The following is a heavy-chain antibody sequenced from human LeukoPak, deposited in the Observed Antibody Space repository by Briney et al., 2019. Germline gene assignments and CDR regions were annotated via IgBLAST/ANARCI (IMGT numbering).Heavy chain of an antibody. V-gene: IGHV1-2*06. D-gene: IGHD5-12*01. J-gene: IGHJ4*02. CDR1: GYTFTGYY. CDR2: INPNSGGT. Sequence: ASLKVSCKASGYTFTGYYMHWVRQAPGQGLEWMGRINPNSGGTNYAQKFQGRVTMTRDTSISTAYMELSRLRSDDTAVYYCARDLDSRYDFDYWGQGTLVTVSS. CDR3: ARDLDSRYDFDY.